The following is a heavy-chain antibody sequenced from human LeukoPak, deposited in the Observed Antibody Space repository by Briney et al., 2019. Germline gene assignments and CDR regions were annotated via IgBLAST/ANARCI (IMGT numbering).Heavy chain of an antibody. V-gene: IGHV4-59*01. CDR3: ARVAKIAVAVIWFDP. CDR1: GGSISSYY. J-gene: IGHJ5*02. Sequence: SETLSLTCTVSGGSISSYYWSWIRQPPGKGLEWIGYIYYSGSTNYNPSLKSRVTISVDTSKNQFSLKLSSVTAADTAVYYCARVAKIAVAVIWFDPWGQGTLVTVSS. CDR2: IYYSGST. D-gene: IGHD6-19*01.